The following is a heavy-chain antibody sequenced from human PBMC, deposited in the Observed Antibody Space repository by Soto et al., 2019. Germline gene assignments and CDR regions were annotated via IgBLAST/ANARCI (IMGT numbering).Heavy chain of an antibody. CDR2: ISYDGSNK. Sequence: PVGSLRLSCAASGFTFSSYAMHWFRQAPVNGLEWVAVISYDGSNKYYADSVKGRFTISRDNSKNTLYLQMNSLRAEDTAVYYCARDHTIFGVVSGYYYGMDVWGQGTTVTVSS. V-gene: IGHV3-30-3*01. D-gene: IGHD3-3*01. CDR1: GFTFSSYA. J-gene: IGHJ6*02. CDR3: ARDHTIFGVVSGYYYGMDV.